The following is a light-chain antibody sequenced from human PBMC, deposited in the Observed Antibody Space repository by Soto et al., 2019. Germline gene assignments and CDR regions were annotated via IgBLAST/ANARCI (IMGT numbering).Light chain of an antibody. Sequence: AIRMTQSPSSFSASTGDRVTITCRASQGISSYLASYQQKPGKAPKLLIYAASTLQSGVPSRFSGSGSGTDFTLTISCLQSEDFATYYCQQYYSYPFTFGPATKVDIK. V-gene: IGKV1-8*01. CDR3: QQYYSYPFT. CDR2: AAS. CDR1: QGISSY. J-gene: IGKJ3*01.